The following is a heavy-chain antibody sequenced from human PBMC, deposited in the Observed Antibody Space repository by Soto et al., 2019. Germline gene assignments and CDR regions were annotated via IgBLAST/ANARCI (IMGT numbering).Heavy chain of an antibody. CDR1: GFIFSSYG. D-gene: IGHD6-19*01. Sequence: QVQLVESGGGVAQPGRSLRLSCAASGFIFSSYGMHWVRQAPGKGLEWVAIIWYDGSYKYYGDSVKGRFTISRDNSKNTLYLQMDSLRAEDTAVYYCARDAVQSGWNYFFDYWGQGTLVTVSS. J-gene: IGHJ4*02. CDR3: ARDAVQSGWNYFFDY. CDR2: IWYDGSYK. V-gene: IGHV3-33*01.